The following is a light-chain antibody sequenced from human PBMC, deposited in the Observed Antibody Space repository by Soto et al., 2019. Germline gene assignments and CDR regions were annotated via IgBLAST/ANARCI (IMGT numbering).Light chain of an antibody. CDR3: QQYNNWPRT. Sequence: EVVLTQSPATLSLSPGERATLSCRASQTTSNHLAWYQQKPGLGPRLLIYDASKRATGIPARFSGSGSGTDFTLTISSLQSEDFAVYYCQQYNNWPRTFGQGTKLEIK. J-gene: IGKJ2*01. V-gene: IGKV3-11*01. CDR2: DAS. CDR1: QTTSNH.